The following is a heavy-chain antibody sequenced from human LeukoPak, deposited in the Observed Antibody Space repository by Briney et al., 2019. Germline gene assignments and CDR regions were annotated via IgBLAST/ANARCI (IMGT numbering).Heavy chain of an antibody. J-gene: IGHJ4*02. CDR2: VHNVGST. Sequence: PSETLSLTCTVCGVSTTNGIYYWAWIRQPPGKGLEWIGSVHNVGSTYYNLSLRSRVTMSIDTSKNQFSLRLNSVTAADSAVYYCARHAEYNSGWHFYLDHWGQGILVTVSS. D-gene: IGHD6-19*01. CDR3: ARHAEYNSGWHFYLDH. V-gene: IGHV4-39*01. CDR1: GVSTTNGIYY.